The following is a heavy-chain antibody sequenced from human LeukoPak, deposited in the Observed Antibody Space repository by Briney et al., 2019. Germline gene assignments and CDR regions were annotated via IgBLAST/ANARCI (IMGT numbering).Heavy chain of an antibody. D-gene: IGHD3-22*01. V-gene: IGHV3-9*01. CDR2: ISWNSGSI. Sequence: PGGSLRLSCAASGFTFDDYAMHWVRQAPGKGLEWVSGISWNSGSIGYADSVKGRFTISRDNAKNSLYLQMNSLRAEDTAVYYCARGESYYYDSSDYGPFDYWGQGTLVTVSS. J-gene: IGHJ4*02. CDR1: GFTFDDYA. CDR3: ARGESYYYDSSDYGPFDY.